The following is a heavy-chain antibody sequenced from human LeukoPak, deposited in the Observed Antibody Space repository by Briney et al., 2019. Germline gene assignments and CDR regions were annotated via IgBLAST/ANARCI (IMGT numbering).Heavy chain of an antibody. CDR1: GFTFSSYA. Sequence: GGSLRLSCAASGFTFSSYAMHWVRQAPGKGLEWVAVISYDGSNKYYADSVKRRFTISRDNSKNTLYLQMNSLRAEDTAVYYCARLAQFYGMDVWGKGTTVTVSS. CDR3: ARLAQFYGMDV. D-gene: IGHD5-24*01. V-gene: IGHV3-30*04. J-gene: IGHJ6*04. CDR2: ISYDGSNK.